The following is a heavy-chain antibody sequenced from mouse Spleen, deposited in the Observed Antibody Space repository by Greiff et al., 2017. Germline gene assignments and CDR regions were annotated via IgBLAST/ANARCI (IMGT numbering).Heavy chain of an antibody. CDR1: GYTFTSYW. CDR2: IHPSDSDT. Sequence: VKLQQPGAELVKPGASVKVSCKASGYTFTSYWMHWVKQRPGQGLEWIGRIHPSDSDTNYNQKFKGKATLTVDKSSSTAYMQLSSLTSEDSAVYYCAICDGYPWPMDYWGQGTSVTVSS. D-gene: IGHD2-3*01. J-gene: IGHJ4*01. CDR3: AICDGYPWPMDY. V-gene: IGHV1-74*01.